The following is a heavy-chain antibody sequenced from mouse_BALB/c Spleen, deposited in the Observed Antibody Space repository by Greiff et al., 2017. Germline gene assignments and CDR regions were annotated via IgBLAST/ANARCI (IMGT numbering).Heavy chain of an antibody. CDR1: GFTFSDYY. Sequence: EVQLVESGGGLVKPGGSLKLSCAASGFTFSDYYMYWVRQTPEKRLEWVATISDGGSYTYYPDSVKGRFTISRDNAKNNLYLQMSSLKSEDTAMYYCARGGIYYGNTYAMDYWGQGTSVTVSS. J-gene: IGHJ4*01. V-gene: IGHV5-4*02. CDR3: ARGGIYYGNTYAMDY. CDR2: ISDGGSYT. D-gene: IGHD2-1*01.